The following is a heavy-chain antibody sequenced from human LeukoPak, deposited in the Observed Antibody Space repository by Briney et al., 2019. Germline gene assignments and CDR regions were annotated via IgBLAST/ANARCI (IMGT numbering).Heavy chain of an antibody. J-gene: IGHJ3*02. Sequence: ASVKVSCKASGGTFSSYAISWVRQAPGQGLEWMGGIIPIFGTANYAQKFQGRVTITADKSTSTAYMELSSLRSEDTAVYYCARAYYYDSSGYRPYDAFDIWGQGTMVTVSS. CDR2: IIPIFGTA. V-gene: IGHV1-69*06. D-gene: IGHD3-22*01. CDR1: GGTFSSYA. CDR3: ARAYYYDSSGYRPYDAFDI.